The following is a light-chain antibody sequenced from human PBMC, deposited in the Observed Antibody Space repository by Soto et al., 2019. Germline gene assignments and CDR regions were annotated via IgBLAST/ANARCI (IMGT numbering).Light chain of an antibody. CDR2: AAS. V-gene: IGKV1-27*01. CDR1: EDIKTE. J-gene: IGKJ4*01. CDR3: QAYNTAPLT. Sequence: DIQMTQSPSHLSASVGSSVPLPGRAREDIKTELVWYQQKPGKHPKLLIYAASTLQSGIPSRFSGSGSGTDFSLTISSLQPEDDAPYYCQAYNTAPLTGGGGPRMEIK.